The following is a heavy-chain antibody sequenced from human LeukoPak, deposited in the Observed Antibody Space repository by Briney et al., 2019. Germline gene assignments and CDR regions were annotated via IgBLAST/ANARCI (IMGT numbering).Heavy chain of an antibody. CDR2: INPSGGST. V-gene: IGHV1-46*01. Sequence: ASVTVSCKASGYTFTSYYMHWVRQAPGQGREWMGIINPSGGSTRYAQKFQGRVTMTSDTSTSTVYMELSSLRSEDTAVYYCARDRLLRLQYGMDVWGQGTTVTVSS. D-gene: IGHD2/OR15-2a*01. CDR3: ARDRLLRLQYGMDV. J-gene: IGHJ6*02. CDR1: GYTFTSYY.